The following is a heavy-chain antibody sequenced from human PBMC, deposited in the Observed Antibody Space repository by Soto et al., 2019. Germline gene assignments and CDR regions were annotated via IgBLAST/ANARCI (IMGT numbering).Heavy chain of an antibody. CDR1: GFTFSSYG. D-gene: IGHD6-13*01. CDR3: AKDQIAAAGD. J-gene: IGHJ4*02. V-gene: IGHV3-30*18. CDR2: ISYDGSNK. Sequence: QVQLVESGGGVVQPGRSLRLSCAASGFTFSSYGMHWVRQAPGKGLEWVAVISYDGSNKYYADSVKGRFTISRDNSKNTLYLQMNSRRAEDRAVYYCAKDQIAAAGDWGQGTLVTVSS.